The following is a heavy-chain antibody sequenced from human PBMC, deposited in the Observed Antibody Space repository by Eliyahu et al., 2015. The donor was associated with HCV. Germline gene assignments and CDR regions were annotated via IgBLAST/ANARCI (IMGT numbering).Heavy chain of an antibody. CDR3: ARSGSYYFDY. CDR1: GGSISSYY. Sequence: QVQLQESGPGLVKPSETLSLTCTVSGGSISSYYWSWIRQPPGKGLEWIGYIYYSGGPQHQPSLKSRVTISVDTSKNQFSLKLSSVTAADTAVYYCARSGSYYFDYWGQGTLVTVSS. CDR2: IYYSGGP. V-gene: IGHV4-59*01. J-gene: IGHJ4*02. D-gene: IGHD1-26*01.